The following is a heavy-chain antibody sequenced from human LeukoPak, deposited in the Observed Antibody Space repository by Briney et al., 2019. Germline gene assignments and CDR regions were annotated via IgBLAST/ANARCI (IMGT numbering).Heavy chain of an antibody. V-gene: IGHV1-69*01. J-gene: IGHJ4*02. D-gene: IGHD2-2*01. CDR2: IIPIFGTA. Sequence: SVKVSCKASGGTFSSYAISWVRQAPGQGLEWIGGIIPIFGTANYAQKFPGRVTITADESTSTAYMELSSLRSEDTAVYYCARLRLDLPPDIVVVPAAMDDYWGQGTLVTVSS. CDR3: ARLRLDLPPDIVVVPAAMDDY. CDR1: GGTFSSYA.